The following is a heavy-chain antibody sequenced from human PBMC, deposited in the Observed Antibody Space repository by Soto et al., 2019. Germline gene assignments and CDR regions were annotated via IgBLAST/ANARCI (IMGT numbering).Heavy chain of an antibody. CDR2: ISTYNGNT. CDR1: GYTFTTYD. D-gene: IGHD2-8*01. Sequence: QVQLVQSGAEVKKPGASVKVSCKASGYTFTTYDISWVRQAPGQGLEWMGRISTYNGNTNYPQSLQGRLTMTTDTATNTAYMELRSLRSDDTAVYYCARDPYHVLMVNAPNLYGMDVRGQGATVTVSS. J-gene: IGHJ6*02. CDR3: ARDPYHVLMVNAPNLYGMDV. V-gene: IGHV1-18*01.